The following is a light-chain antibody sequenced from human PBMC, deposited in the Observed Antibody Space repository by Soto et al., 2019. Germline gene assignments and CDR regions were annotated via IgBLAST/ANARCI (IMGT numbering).Light chain of an antibody. Sequence: DIQMTQSPSTLSASVGDRLTITCRASQSISSWLAWFQQKPGKAPNLLIYKASSLESGVPSRFGGSGSGTGFNLTISGLQPDDFATYYCQQYNSSPWTFGQGTKVDIK. CDR1: QSISSW. CDR2: KAS. CDR3: QQYNSSPWT. V-gene: IGKV1-5*03. J-gene: IGKJ1*01.